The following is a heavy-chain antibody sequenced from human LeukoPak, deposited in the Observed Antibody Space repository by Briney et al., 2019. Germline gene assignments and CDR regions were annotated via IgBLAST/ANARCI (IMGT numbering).Heavy chain of an antibody. CDR2: MYYSGST. J-gene: IGHJ4*02. D-gene: IGHD6-19*01. Sequence: SETLSLTCTVSGGSISNNNYYWGWIRQPPGKGLEWIGTMYYSGSTYYNPSLKSRVTISVDTSKNQFSLKLSSVTAADTAVYYCASPGYSSGWSLSAPYYYFDYWGQGTLVTVSS. CDR3: ASPGYSSGWSLSAPYYYFDY. V-gene: IGHV4-39*01. CDR1: GGSISNNNYY.